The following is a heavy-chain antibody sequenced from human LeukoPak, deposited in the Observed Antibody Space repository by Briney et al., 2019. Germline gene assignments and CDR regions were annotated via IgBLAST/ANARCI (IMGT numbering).Heavy chain of an antibody. CDR2: ISWNSGSI. Sequence: GGSLRLSCAASGFTFDDYAMHWVRQAPGKGLEWVSGISWNSGSIGYADSVKGRFTISRDNAKNSLYLQMNSLSAEDTALYYCAKDLGEGWFDPWGQGTLVTVSS. CDR3: AKDLGEGWFDP. V-gene: IGHV3-9*01. J-gene: IGHJ5*02. CDR1: GFTFDDYA.